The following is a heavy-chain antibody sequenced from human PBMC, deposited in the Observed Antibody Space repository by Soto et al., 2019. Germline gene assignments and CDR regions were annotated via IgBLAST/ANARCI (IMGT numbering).Heavy chain of an antibody. V-gene: IGHV1-8*01. CDR1: GYTFTSYD. J-gene: IGHJ6*02. CDR2: MNPNSGNT. CDR3: ARGEGSYYYYGMDV. D-gene: IGHD2-15*01. Sequence: QVQLVQSGAEVKKPGASVKVSCKASGYTFTSYDINWVRQATGQGLEWMGWMNPNSGNTGYAQKFQGRVTLNRITYXSTAYMELRSLRSEDTAVYYCARGEGSYYYYGMDVWGQGTTVTVSS.